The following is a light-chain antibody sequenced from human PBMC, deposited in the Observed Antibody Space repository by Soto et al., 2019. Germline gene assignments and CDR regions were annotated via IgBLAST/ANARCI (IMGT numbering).Light chain of an antibody. CDR1: QSSISY. Sequence: DIQMTQSPSSLSASVGDRVTITCRASQSSISYLNWYQQKPGKAPKLLIYAASSLQSGVPSRFSGSGSGTDFTLTISSLQPEDFASYYCQQSYSTPPTFGQGTKVEIK. V-gene: IGKV1-39*01. J-gene: IGKJ1*01. CDR2: AAS. CDR3: QQSYSTPPT.